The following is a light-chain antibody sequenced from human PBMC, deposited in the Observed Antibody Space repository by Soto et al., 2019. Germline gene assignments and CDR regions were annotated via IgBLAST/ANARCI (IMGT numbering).Light chain of an antibody. V-gene: IGKV3-20*01. CDR3: QQYDDSVWT. CDR2: DAS. J-gene: IGKJ1*01. Sequence: EIVLTQSPGTVSLSPGDRASLSCRASQSVTNNNVAWYQQKPGQAPRLLMYDASRRATGIPERFSGSGSGTGFTLTINRLEPEDFAVYFCQQYDDSVWTFGQGTKVEMK. CDR1: QSVTNNN.